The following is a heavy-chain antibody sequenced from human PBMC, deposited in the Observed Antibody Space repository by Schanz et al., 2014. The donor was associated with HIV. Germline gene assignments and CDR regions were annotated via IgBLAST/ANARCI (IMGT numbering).Heavy chain of an antibody. CDR3: AKPEYDSRGSSQSHFDY. J-gene: IGHJ4*02. V-gene: IGHV3-30*18. CDR1: GFTFNTYG. Sequence: QVQLVESGGGVVQPGKSLRLSCAASGFTFNTYGMHWVRQAPGKGLEWVALISYDGINKYYGDSVKGRFTISRDNSKNTLYLQMTTLRIDDTAVYYCAKPEYDSRGSSQSHFDYWGQGTLVTVSS. D-gene: IGHD3-22*01. CDR2: ISYDGINK.